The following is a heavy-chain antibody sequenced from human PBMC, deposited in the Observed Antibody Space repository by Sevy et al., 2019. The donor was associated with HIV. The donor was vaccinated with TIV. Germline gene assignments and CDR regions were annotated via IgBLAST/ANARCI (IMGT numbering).Heavy chain of an antibody. Sequence: SETLSLTCSVSAGSISSYYWSWIRQSPGKGLEWIGYIYYSGTTDYNPSLKSRVTISQDKSKKVFSLRLRSVTAADTAVYYCARDNAILTPRAFDIWGQGTMVTVSS. CDR1: AGSISSYY. V-gene: IGHV4-59*13. CDR3: ARDNAILTPRAFDI. J-gene: IGHJ3*02. D-gene: IGHD3-9*01. CDR2: IYYSGTT.